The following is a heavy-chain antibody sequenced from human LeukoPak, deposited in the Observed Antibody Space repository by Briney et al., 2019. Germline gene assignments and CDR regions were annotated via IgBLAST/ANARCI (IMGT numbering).Heavy chain of an antibody. V-gene: IGHV3-9*01. J-gene: IGHJ4*02. CDR2: ISWNSGSI. D-gene: IGHD1-14*01. CDR1: GFTFDDYA. CDR3: AKYHRGNFDY. Sequence: GGSLRLSCAASGFTFDDYAMHWVRQAPGKGLEWVSGISWNSGSIGYADSVKGRFTISRDNAKNSLYLQMNSLRAEDTALYYCAKYHRGNFDYWGQGTLVTVSS.